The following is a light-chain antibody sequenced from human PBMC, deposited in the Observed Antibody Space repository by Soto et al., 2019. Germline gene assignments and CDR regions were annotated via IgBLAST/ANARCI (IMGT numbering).Light chain of an antibody. V-gene: IGKV3-20*01. CDR1: QSVSNNY. J-gene: IGKJ1*01. CDR3: HQYGTAPWT. CDR2: AAS. Sequence: EIVLTQSPGTLSLSPGERATVSCRASQSVSNNYLAWYQQKPGQAPRLLIYAASNRARGIPDRFDGSGSGADLTLTVSRLETEDFAVYYCHQYGTAPWTFGQGTKV.